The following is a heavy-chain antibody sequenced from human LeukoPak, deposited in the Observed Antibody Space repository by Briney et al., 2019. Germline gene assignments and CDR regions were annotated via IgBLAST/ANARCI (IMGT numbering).Heavy chain of an antibody. Sequence: ASVKVSCKASGYTFTSYDINWVRQATGQGLEWMGWMNPNSGNTGYAQKFQGRVTMTRNTSISTAYMELSSLRSEDTAVYYCARDHPHYYYDTSGYYDYWGQGILVTVSS. D-gene: IGHD3-22*01. J-gene: IGHJ4*02. V-gene: IGHV1-8*01. CDR2: MNPNSGNT. CDR1: GYTFTSYD. CDR3: ARDHPHYYYDTSGYYDY.